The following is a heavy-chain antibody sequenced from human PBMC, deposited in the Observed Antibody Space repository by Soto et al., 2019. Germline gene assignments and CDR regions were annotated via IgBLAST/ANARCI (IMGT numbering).Heavy chain of an antibody. CDR2: ITWNSHSV. CDR1: GFTFDDYS. CDR3: AKAEGDTAMLIDCAFDT. D-gene: IGHD5-18*01. V-gene: IGHV3-9*01. Sequence: EVQLVESGGGTVQPGRSLRLSCAASGFTFDDYSMHWVRQVRGRGLEWVSSITWNSHSVAYADSVKGRFTISRDNAKTSLFLQMNSLRPEDTALYYCAKAEGDTAMLIDCAFDTWGQGTMVTVSS. J-gene: IGHJ3*02.